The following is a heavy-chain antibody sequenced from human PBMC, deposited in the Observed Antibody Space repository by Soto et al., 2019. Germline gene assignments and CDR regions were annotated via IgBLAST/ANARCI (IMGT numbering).Heavy chain of an antibody. CDR1: GFIVSANY. J-gene: IGHJ4*02. D-gene: IGHD3-3*01. V-gene: IGHV3-66*01. Sequence: GGSLRLSCAASGFIVSANYMTWVRQAPGKGLEWISVLYSDETTHYADSVKGRFTISRDNSENTLYLQMNTLRAEDTAVYYCARVRGGDKDFWSGDYSPFFDFWGQGTLVTVSS. CDR2: LYSDETT. CDR3: ARVRGGDKDFWSGDYSPFFDF.